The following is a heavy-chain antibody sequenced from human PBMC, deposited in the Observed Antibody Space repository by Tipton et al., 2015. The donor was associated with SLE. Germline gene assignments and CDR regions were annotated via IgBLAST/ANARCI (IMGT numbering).Heavy chain of an antibody. CDR1: GYTFTSYG. CDR2: IRYDGSNK. Sequence: QLVQSGAEVKKPGASVKVSCKASGYTFTSYGISWVRQAPGKGLEWVAFIRYDGSNKYYADSVKGRFTISRDNSKNTLYLQMNSLRAEDTAVYYCAKEVGVASGYWGQGTLVTVSS. D-gene: IGHD3-3*01. J-gene: IGHJ4*02. V-gene: IGHV3-30*02. CDR3: AKEVGVASGY.